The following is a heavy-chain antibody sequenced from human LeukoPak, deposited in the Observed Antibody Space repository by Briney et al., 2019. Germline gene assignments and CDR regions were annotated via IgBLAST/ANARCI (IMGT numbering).Heavy chain of an antibody. J-gene: IGHJ4*02. V-gene: IGHV4-39*01. CDR2: IYYSGST. D-gene: IGHD6-6*01. CDR3: AGLVSSSSYYFDY. CDR1: GDSISSSSYY. Sequence: SETLSLTCTVSGDSISSSSYYWGWIRQPPGKGLEWIGSIYYSGSTYYNPSLKSRVTISVDTSKNQFSLKLSSVTAADTAVYYCAGLVSSSSYYFDYWGQGTLVTVSS.